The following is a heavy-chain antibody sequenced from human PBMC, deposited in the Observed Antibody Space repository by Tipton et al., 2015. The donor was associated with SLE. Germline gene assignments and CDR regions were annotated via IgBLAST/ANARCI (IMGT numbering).Heavy chain of an antibody. Sequence: GLVKPSETLSLTCTVLGGSIRSSSFYWGWIRQPPGKGLEWIGSMYYGGNTYHNPSLKSRLIISVDTSKNQFSLKLTSVTAADTAVYYCARLLYRSGWSFGAFDIWGQWTMITVSS. D-gene: IGHD6-19*01. J-gene: IGHJ3*02. CDR2: MYYGGNT. CDR3: ARLLYRSGWSFGAFDI. V-gene: IGHV4-39*07. CDR1: GGSIRSSSFY.